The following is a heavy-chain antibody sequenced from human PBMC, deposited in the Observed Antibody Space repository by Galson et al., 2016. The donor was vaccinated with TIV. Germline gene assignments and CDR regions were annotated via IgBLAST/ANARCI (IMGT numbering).Heavy chain of an antibody. Sequence: SLRLSCAASGFTFSLYGVHWVRQAPGKGLEWVAVIWFDGGNKYYADSVKGRFTLSRDNSQNTLYLQMSSLRAEDTAVYYCARERSPSLRYFDWLKNYSLDVWGQGTTVTVSS. CDR2: IWFDGGNK. V-gene: IGHV3-33*01. CDR3: ARERSPSLRYFDWLKNYSLDV. D-gene: IGHD3-9*01. J-gene: IGHJ6*02. CDR1: GFTFSLYG.